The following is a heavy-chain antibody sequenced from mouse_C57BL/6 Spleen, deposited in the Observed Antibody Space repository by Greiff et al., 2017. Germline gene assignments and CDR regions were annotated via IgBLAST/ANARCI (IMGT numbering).Heavy chain of an antibody. V-gene: IGHV1-80*01. J-gene: IGHJ3*01. CDR3: SIYYGNYVAFAY. CDR1: GYAFSSYW. CDR2: IYPGDGDT. D-gene: IGHD2-1*01. Sequence: QVQLQQSGAELVKPGASVKISCKASGYAFSSYWMNWVKQRPGKGLEWIGQIYPGDGDTNYNGKFKGKATLTADESSSTAYMQLSSLTSEDSAVYFCSIYYGNYVAFAYWGQGTLVTVSA.